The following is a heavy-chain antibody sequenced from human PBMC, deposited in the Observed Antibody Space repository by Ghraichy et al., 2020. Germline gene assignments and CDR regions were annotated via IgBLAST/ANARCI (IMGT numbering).Heavy chain of an antibody. CDR2: INPNSGGT. J-gene: IGHJ4*02. D-gene: IGHD6-6*01. V-gene: IGHV1-2*06. CDR3: ARGGEVFFRFEYSSSTHRTFDY. CDR1: GYTFTGYY. Sequence: ASVKVSCKASGYTFTGYYMHWVRQAPGQGLEWMGRINPNSGGTNYAQKFQGRVTMTRDTSISTAYMELSRLRSDDTAVYYCARGGEVFFRFEYSSSTHRTFDYWGQGTLVTVSS.